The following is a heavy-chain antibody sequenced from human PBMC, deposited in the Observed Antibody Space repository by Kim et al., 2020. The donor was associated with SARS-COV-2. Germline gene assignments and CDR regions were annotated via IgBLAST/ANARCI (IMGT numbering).Heavy chain of an antibody. CDR2: INHSGST. D-gene: IGHD3-10*01. CDR3: ARGFVSGIGESVFDY. Sequence: SETLSLTCAVYGGSFSGYYWSWIRQPPGKGLEWIGEINHSGSTNYNPSLKSRVTISVDTSKNQFSLKLSSVTAADTAVYYCARGFVSGIGESVFDYWGQGTLVTVCS. J-gene: IGHJ4*02. CDR1: GGSFSGYY. V-gene: IGHV4-34*01.